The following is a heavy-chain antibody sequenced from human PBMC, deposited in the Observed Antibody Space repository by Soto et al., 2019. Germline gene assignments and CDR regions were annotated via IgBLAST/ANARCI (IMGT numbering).Heavy chain of an antibody. D-gene: IGHD2-15*01. CDR1: GITFSNYE. CDR2: ISSSGGTT. Sequence: GGSLRLSSAASGITFSNYEMNWVRQAPGKGLEWVSYISSSGGTTYYAGSVKGRFTISRDNAKSSLYLQMNSLRAEDTAVYYCARYCSGGTCNDGNMDVWGQGTTVTVSS. CDR3: ARYCSGGTCNDGNMDV. V-gene: IGHV3-48*03. J-gene: IGHJ6*02.